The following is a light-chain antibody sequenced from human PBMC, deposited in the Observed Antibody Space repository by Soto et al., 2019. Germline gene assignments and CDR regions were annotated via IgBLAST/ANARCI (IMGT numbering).Light chain of an antibody. CDR1: QSVGSN. V-gene: IGKV3-15*01. CDR2: GAS. CDR3: QQYNNWPPDRT. J-gene: IGKJ1*01. Sequence: EIWMTQSPATLSVSPGERATLSCRASQSVGSNLAWYQLKPGQAPRLLIYGASTRATGIPARFSGSGSGTDFTLTISSLQSEDFAIYFCQQYNNWPPDRTFGQGTKVEIK.